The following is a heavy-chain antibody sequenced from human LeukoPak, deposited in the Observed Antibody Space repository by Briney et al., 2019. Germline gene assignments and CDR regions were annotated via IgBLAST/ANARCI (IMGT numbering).Heavy chain of an antibody. V-gene: IGHV3-23*01. J-gene: IGHJ4*02. CDR2: ISGSGGST. Sequence: GGSLRLACAASGFTFSSYAMSWVRQAPGKGLEWVSAISGSGGSTYYADSVKGRFTISRDNSKNTLYLQMNSLRAEDTAVYYCAKVRGSSWYYSDWGQGTLVTVSS. CDR1: GFTFSSYA. CDR3: AKVRGSSWYYSD. D-gene: IGHD6-13*01.